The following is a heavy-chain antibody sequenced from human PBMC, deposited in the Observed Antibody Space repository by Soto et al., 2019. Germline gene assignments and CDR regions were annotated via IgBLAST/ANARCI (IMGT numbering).Heavy chain of an antibody. Sequence: ASVKVSCKASGYTFTSYGISWVRQAPGQGLEWMGWISAYNGNTNYAQKLQGRVTMTTDTSTSTAYMELRSLRSDDTAVYYCARDAVPAARRETCWFDPWGQGTLVTVSS. D-gene: IGHD2-2*01. J-gene: IGHJ5*02. CDR1: GYTFTSYG. CDR3: ARDAVPAARRETCWFDP. CDR2: ISAYNGNT. V-gene: IGHV1-18*04.